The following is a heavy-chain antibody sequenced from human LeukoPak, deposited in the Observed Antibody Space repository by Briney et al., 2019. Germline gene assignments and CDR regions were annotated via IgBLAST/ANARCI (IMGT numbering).Heavy chain of an antibody. Sequence: SVKVSCKASGGTFSSYAISWVRQPPGQGLEWMGRIVPILGIANYAQKFQGRVTITADKSTSTAYMELSSLRSEDTAVYYCARIGGGGYCSGGSCYRLFDWGQGTLVTVSS. V-gene: IGHV1-69*04. CDR3: ARIGGGGYCSGGSCYRLFD. J-gene: IGHJ4*02. D-gene: IGHD2-15*01. CDR2: IVPILGIA. CDR1: GGTFSSYA.